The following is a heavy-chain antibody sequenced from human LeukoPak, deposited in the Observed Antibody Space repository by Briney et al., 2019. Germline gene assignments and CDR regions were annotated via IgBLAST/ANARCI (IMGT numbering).Heavy chain of an antibody. CDR2: IYYSGNT. J-gene: IGHJ5*02. V-gene: IGHV4-59*08. CDR3: ARHLGYCSTTSCQPGFDP. Sequence: AETLSLTCTVSGGSITSYYWSWIRQPPGKGLEWIGYIYYSGNTNYNPSLKSRVTISVDTSKNQFSLKLSSVTAADTAVYYCARHLGYCSTTSCQPGFDPWGQGTLVTVSS. CDR1: GGSITSYY. D-gene: IGHD2-2*01.